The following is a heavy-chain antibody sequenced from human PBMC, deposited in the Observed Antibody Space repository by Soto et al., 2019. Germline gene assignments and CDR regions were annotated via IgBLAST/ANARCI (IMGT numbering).Heavy chain of an antibody. J-gene: IGHJ4*02. CDR2: ISAYNGNT. V-gene: IGHV1-18*04. CDR1: GYTFTSYG. D-gene: IGHD2-15*01. Sequence: VASVKVSCKASGYTFTSYGISWVLQAPGQGLEWMGWISAYNGNTNYAQKLQGRVTMTTDTSTSTAYMELGSLRSDDTAVYYCASTHCSGGSCYGVYWGQGTLVTVSS. CDR3: ASTHCSGGSCYGVY.